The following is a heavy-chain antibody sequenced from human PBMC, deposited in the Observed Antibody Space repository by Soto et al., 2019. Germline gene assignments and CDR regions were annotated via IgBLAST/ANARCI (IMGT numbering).Heavy chain of an antibody. CDR2: MNPNSGNT. CDR3: ARRAGSWPYYYYFYYMDV. V-gene: IGHV1-8*01. CDR1: GYTFTSYD. Sequence: MQLLQSGAAVQKPGASVKVSCKLSGYTFTSYDINWVRQATGHGLEWMGWMNPNSGNTGYAQKFPGRVTMTGDASTRAAYPEPSSLTSENTAVYYCARRAGSWPYYYYFYYMDVWGKGPTVTVAS. D-gene: IGHD6-13*01. J-gene: IGHJ6*03.